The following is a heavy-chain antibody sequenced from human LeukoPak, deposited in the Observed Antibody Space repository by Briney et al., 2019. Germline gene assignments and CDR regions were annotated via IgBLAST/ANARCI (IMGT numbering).Heavy chain of an antibody. CDR3: ARDLDSSSWAF. CDR1: GFTVSSNY. J-gene: IGHJ4*02. CDR2: LYSGGST. D-gene: IGHD6-13*01. Sequence: PGGSLRLSCAASGFTVSSNYMSWVRQAPGKGLEWVSVLYSGGSTYCADSVRGRFTISRDNSKNTLYLQMNSLRAEDTAVYYCARDLDSSSWAFGGQGTLVTVSS. V-gene: IGHV3-53*01.